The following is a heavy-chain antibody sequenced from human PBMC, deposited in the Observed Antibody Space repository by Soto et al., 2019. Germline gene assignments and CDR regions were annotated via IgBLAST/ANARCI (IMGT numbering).Heavy chain of an antibody. D-gene: IGHD3-3*01. CDR2: INPSGGST. CDR3: WAIFGVVNYYYYGMDV. CDR1: GYTFTSYY. J-gene: IGHJ6*02. Sequence: ASVKVSCKASGYTFTSYYMHWVRQAPGQGLEWMGIINPSGGSTSYAQKFQGRVTMTRDTSTSTVYMELSSLRSEDTAVYYCWAIFGVVNYYYYGMDVRGQGTTVTVSS. V-gene: IGHV1-46*01.